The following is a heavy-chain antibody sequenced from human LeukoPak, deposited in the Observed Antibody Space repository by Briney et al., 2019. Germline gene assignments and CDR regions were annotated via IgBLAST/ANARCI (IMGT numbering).Heavy chain of an antibody. V-gene: IGHV3-30-3*01. J-gene: IGHJ4*02. CDR2: KSYDGSNK. CDR3: ARGLVHDPYSSSHRPPYYFDY. CDR1: GFTFNNYA. D-gene: IGHD6-6*01. Sequence: PGGSLRLSCAASGFTFNNYAMHWVRQAPGKGLEWVAVKSYDGSNKYYADSVKGRFTISRDNSKNTLYLQMNSLRAEDTAVYYCARGLVHDPYSSSHRPPYYFDYWGQGTLVTVSS.